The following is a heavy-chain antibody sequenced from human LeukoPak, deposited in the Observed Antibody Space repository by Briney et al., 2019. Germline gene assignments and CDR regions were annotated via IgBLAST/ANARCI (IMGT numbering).Heavy chain of an antibody. J-gene: IGHJ4*02. D-gene: IGHD4-23*01. CDR1: GFSFSSYW. CDR3: ARGEHDYGGKRVDY. CDR2: TNQDGSAK. Sequence: GGSLRLSCAASGFSFSSYWMSWVRQAPGKGLEWVANTNQDGSAKNYVDSVRGRFTISRDNAENSLYLQMNSLSAEDTAVYYCARGEHDYGGKRVDYWGQGTLVTVSS. V-gene: IGHV3-7*03.